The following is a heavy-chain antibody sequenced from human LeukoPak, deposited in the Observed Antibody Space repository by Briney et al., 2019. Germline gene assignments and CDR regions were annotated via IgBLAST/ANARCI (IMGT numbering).Heavy chain of an antibody. CDR1: GGSISSSSYY. CDR2: IYYSGST. V-gene: IGHV4-39*07. J-gene: IGHJ6*03. Sequence: SETLSLTCTVSGGSISSSSYYWGWIRQPPGKGLEWIGSIYYSGSTYYNPSLKSRVTISVDTSKNQFSLKLSSVTAADTAVYYCARASLAVAGTSYYYYMDVWGKGTTVTISS. D-gene: IGHD6-19*01. CDR3: ARASLAVAGTSYYYYMDV.